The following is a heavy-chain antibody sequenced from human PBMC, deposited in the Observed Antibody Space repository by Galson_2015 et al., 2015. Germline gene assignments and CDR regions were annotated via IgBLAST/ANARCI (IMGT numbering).Heavy chain of an antibody. CDR3: AKGVAVTTDFDY. Sequence: SLRLSCAASGFTFSSYAMTWVRQAPGKGLEWVSAISGTGSSTYYADSVKGRFTISRDNSKNTLYLQMNSLRTEDTAVYYCAKGVAVTTDFDYWGQGTLVIVSS. D-gene: IGHD2-21*02. CDR1: GFTFSSYA. CDR2: ISGTGSST. J-gene: IGHJ4*02. V-gene: IGHV3-23*01.